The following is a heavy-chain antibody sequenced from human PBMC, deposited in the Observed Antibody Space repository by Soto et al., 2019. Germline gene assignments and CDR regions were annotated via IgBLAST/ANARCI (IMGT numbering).Heavy chain of an antibody. D-gene: IGHD2-2*02. J-gene: IGHJ5*02. CDR1: GFPFSSYA. Sequence: GSSLRLSCAASGFPFSSYAMSWVLQGPGKGLEWVSAISGSGGSTYYADSVKGRFTISRDNSKNTLYLQMNILRAEDTAVYYCAKDHQYQLLYQHFWFDPWGQGTLVTVSS. V-gene: IGHV3-23*01. CDR3: AKDHQYQLLYQHFWFDP. CDR2: ISGSGGST.